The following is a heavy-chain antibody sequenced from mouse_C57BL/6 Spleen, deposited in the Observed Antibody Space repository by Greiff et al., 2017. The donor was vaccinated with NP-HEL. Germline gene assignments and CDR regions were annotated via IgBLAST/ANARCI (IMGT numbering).Heavy chain of an antibody. J-gene: IGHJ2*01. V-gene: IGHV1-26*01. CDR2: INPNNGGT. Sequence: VQLQQSGPELVKPGASVKISCKASGYTFTDYYMNWVKQSHGKSLEWIGDINPNNGGTSYNQKFKGKATLTVDKSSSTAYMELRSLTSEDSAVCYCARRDPFYWGQGTTLTVSS. CDR1: GYTFTDYY. CDR3: ARRDPFY.